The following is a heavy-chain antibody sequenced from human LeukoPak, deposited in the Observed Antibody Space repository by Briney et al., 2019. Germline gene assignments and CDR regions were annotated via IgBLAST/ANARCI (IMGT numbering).Heavy chain of an antibody. J-gene: IGHJ4*02. D-gene: IGHD2-15*01. CDR1: GFTFSSYA. V-gene: IGHV3-30-3*01. Sequence: PGRSLRLSCAASGFTFSSYAMHWVRQAPGKGLEWVAVISYDGSNKYYADSVKGRFTISRDNYKNTLYLQMNSLRAEDTAVYYCARDCCSGGYFDYWGQGTLVTVSS. CDR3: ARDCCSGGYFDY. CDR2: ISYDGSNK.